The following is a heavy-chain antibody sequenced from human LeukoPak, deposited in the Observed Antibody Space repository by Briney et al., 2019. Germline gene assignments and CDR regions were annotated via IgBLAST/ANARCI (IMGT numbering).Heavy chain of an antibody. D-gene: IGHD2-15*01. CDR3: ARASCPGSCYYFDY. CDR2: INPNSGGT. V-gene: IGHV1-2*02. J-gene: IGHJ4*02. CDR1: GYTFTGYY. Sequence: GASVKLSCTASGYTFTGYYIHRVRQAPGPGLEWMGWINPNSGGTNYAQKCQGRVTMARDTSISTAYMEVSRLSSDDTAVYYCARASCPGSCYYFDYWGQGTLVTVSS.